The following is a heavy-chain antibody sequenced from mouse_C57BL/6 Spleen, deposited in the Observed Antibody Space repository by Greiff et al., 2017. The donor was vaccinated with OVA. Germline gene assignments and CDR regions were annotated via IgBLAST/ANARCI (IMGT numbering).Heavy chain of an antibody. V-gene: IGHV5-16*01. J-gene: IGHJ4*01. Sequence: EVMLVESEGGLVQPGSSMKLSCTASGFTFSDYYMAWVRQVPEKGLEWVANINYDGSSTYYLDSLKSRFIISRDNAKNILYLQMSSLKSEDTATYYCARVGLPYAMDYWGQGTSVTVSS. CDR3: ARVGLPYAMDY. D-gene: IGHD5-5*01. CDR1: GFTFSDYY. CDR2: INYDGSST.